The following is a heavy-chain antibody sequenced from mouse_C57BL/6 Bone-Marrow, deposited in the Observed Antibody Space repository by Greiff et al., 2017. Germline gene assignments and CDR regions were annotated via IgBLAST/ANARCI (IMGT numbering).Heavy chain of an antibody. CDR2: ISNLAYSI. Sequence: EVKLMESGGGLVQPGGSLKLSCAASGFTFSDYGMAWVRQAPRKGPEWVAFISNLAYSIYYAATVTGRFTISRENAKNTLYLEMSSLKSEATAMYYCARGSLLLRYAMDYWGQGTSVTVSS. CDR3: ARGSLLLRYAMDY. CDR1: GFTFSDYG. J-gene: IGHJ4*01. V-gene: IGHV5-15*01. D-gene: IGHD1-1*01.